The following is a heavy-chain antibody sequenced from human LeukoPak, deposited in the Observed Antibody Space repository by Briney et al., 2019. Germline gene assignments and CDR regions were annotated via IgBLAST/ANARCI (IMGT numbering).Heavy chain of an antibody. D-gene: IGHD2-2*01. Sequence: PSETLSLTCTVSGGSISSSSYYWGWIRQPPGKGLEWIGSIYYSGSTYYNPSLKSRVTISVDTSKDQFSLKLSSVTAADTAVYYCARQAEYCSSTSCQYYFDYWGQGTLVTVSS. CDR2: IYYSGST. V-gene: IGHV4-39*01. J-gene: IGHJ4*02. CDR1: GGSISSSSYY. CDR3: ARQAEYCSSTSCQYYFDY.